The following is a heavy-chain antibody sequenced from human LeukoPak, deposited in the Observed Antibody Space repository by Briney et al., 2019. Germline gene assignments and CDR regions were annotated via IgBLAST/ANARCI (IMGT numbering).Heavy chain of an antibody. CDR1: GFTFSSYS. Sequence: GSLRLSCAASGFTFSSYSMNWVRQAPGKGLEWVSSISSSSSYIYYADSVKGRFTISRDNAKNSLYLQMNSLRAEDTAVYYCAREGSSGWYYYYYYMDVWGKGTTVTVSS. D-gene: IGHD6-19*01. CDR2: ISSSSSYI. CDR3: AREGSSGWYYYYYYMDV. V-gene: IGHV3-21*01. J-gene: IGHJ6*03.